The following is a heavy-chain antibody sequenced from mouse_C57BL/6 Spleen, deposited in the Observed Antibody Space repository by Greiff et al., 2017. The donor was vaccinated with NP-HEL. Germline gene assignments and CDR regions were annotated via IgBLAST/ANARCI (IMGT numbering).Heavy chain of an antibody. J-gene: IGHJ4*01. V-gene: IGHV7-3*01. CDR3: ARLYGRGAMDY. Sequence: EVKLMESGGGLVQPGGSLSLSCAASGFTFTDYYMSWVRQPPGKALEWLGFIRNKANGYTTEYSASVKGRFTISRDNSQSILYLQMNALRAEDSATYYCARLYGRGAMDYWGQGTSVTVSS. D-gene: IGHD1-1*01. CDR2: IRNKANGYTT. CDR1: GFTFTDYY.